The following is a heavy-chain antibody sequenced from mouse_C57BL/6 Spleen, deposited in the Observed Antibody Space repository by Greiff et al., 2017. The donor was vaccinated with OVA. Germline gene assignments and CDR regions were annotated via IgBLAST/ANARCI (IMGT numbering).Heavy chain of an antibody. CDR1: GFTFSSYG. Sequence: EVQGVESGGDLVKPGGSLKLSCAASGFTFSSYGMSWVRQTPDKRLEWVATISSGGSYTYYPDSVTGRFTISRDNAKNTLYLQMSSLKSEDTAMYYCARQGYDGYFDVWGTGTTVTVSS. V-gene: IGHV5-6*01. CDR2: ISSGGSYT. D-gene: IGHD2-2*01. CDR3: ARQGYDGYFDV. J-gene: IGHJ1*03.